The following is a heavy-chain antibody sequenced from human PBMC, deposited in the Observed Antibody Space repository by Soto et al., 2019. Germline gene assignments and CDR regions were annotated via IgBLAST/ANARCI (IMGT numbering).Heavy chain of an antibody. V-gene: IGHV1-8*01. D-gene: IGHD3-3*01. CDR2: MNPNSGNT. CDR1: GYTFTSYD. CDR3: VRVVGRITIFGVVNEDWFDP. J-gene: IGHJ5*02. Sequence: QVQLVQSGAEVKKPGASVKVSCKASGYTFTSYDINWVRQATGQGLEWMGWMNPNSGNTGYAQKFQGRVTIVRNTSISTADRALSSVRSEVPAVYYCVRVVGRITIFGVVNEDWFDPWGQGTLVTVSS.